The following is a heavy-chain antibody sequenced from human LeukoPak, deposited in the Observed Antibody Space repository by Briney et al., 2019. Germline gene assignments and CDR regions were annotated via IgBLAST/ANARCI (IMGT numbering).Heavy chain of an antibody. CDR1: GFTFSSYA. D-gene: IGHD4-11*01. CDR3: ARGLLDSNPLGYYYYGMDV. Sequence: GGSLRLSCAASGFTFSSYAMHWVRQAPGKGLEWVAVISYDGSNKYYADSVKGRFTISRDNSKNTLYLQMNSLRAEDTAVYYCARGLLDSNPLGYYYYGMDVWGQGTTVTVSS. V-gene: IGHV3-30-3*01. CDR2: ISYDGSNK. J-gene: IGHJ6*02.